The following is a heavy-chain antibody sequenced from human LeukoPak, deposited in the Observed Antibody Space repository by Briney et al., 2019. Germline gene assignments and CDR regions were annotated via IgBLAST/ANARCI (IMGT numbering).Heavy chain of an antibody. Sequence: GGSLRLSCAASGFTFGTYGMTWARPAPGKGLEWVSGITGSSTWTYYADSVRGRFTISRDNSKNTLHLQMSNLTADDTAIYYCARELVSLGTGYFDLWGRGTLVTVSS. D-gene: IGHD7-27*01. J-gene: IGHJ2*01. V-gene: IGHV3-23*01. CDR3: ARELVSLGTGYFDL. CDR1: GFTFGTYG. CDR2: ITGSSTWT.